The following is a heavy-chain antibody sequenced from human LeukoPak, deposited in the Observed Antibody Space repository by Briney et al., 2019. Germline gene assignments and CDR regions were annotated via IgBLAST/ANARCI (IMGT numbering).Heavy chain of an antibody. V-gene: IGHV4-59*01. J-gene: IGHJ4*02. D-gene: IGHD6-19*01. CDR2: IYYSGTT. CDR3: AREGYSSGWNDY. CDR1: GVSISSYY. Sequence: PSETLSLTCTVSGVSISSYYWTWIRQPPGKGREWIGYIYYSGTTNYNPSLKSRVTISVDMSKNQFSLKLRSVTPADTAVYYCAREGYSSGWNDYWGQGTLVTVSS.